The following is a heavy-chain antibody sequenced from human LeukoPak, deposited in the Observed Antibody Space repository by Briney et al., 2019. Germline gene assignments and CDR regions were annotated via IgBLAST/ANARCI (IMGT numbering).Heavy chain of an antibody. CDR3: ARAIYGDYEGSKNWFDP. CDR1: GFTFSSYW. CDR2: IKQDGSRQ. J-gene: IGHJ5*02. D-gene: IGHD4-17*01. V-gene: IGHV3-7*03. Sequence: PGGSLRLSCAASGFTFSSYWMSWVRQAPGKGLEWVANIKQDGSRQFYVDSVKGRFTVSRDNAQNSLYLQMNSLTAADTAVYYCARAIYGDYEGSKNWFDPWGQGTLVTVSS.